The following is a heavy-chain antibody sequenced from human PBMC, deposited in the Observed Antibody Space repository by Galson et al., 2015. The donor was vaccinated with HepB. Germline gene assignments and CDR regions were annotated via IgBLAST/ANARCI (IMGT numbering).Heavy chain of an antibody. J-gene: IGHJ4*02. CDR1: GFTFSSYS. D-gene: IGHD4-17*01. V-gene: IGHV3-21*01. Sequence: SLRLSCAASGFTFSSYSMNWVRQAPGKGLEWVSSISSSSSYIYYADSVKGRFTISRDNAKNSLYLQMNSLRAEDTAVYYCARDPDYGDYALDYWGQGTLVTVSS. CDR2: ISSSSSYI. CDR3: ARDPDYGDYALDY.